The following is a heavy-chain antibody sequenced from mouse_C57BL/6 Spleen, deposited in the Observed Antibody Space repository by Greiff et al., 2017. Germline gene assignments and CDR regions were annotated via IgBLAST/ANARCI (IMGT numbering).Heavy chain of an antibody. Sequence: EVKLVESGGGLVKPGGSLKLSCAASGFTFSDYGMHWVRQAPEKGLEWVAYISSGSSTIYYADTVKGRFTISRDNAKNTLFLQMTSLRSEDTAMYYCASTVSNYDAMDYWGQGTSVTVSS. CDR3: ASTVSNYDAMDY. CDR2: ISSGSSTI. D-gene: IGHD2-5*01. V-gene: IGHV5-17*01. J-gene: IGHJ4*01. CDR1: GFTFSDYG.